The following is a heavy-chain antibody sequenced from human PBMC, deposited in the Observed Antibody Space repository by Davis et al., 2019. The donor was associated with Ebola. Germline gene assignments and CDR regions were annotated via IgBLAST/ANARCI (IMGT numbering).Heavy chain of an antibody. Sequence: GESLKISCAASGFTFNIFDMHWVRQAPGKGPEWVANIKSDESEKFYVDSVKGRFTISRDNVKNSLYLQMNSLRAEDTAVYYCARLSLYNSGGGGFDPWGQGTLVTVSS. CDR2: IKSDESEK. J-gene: IGHJ5*02. D-gene: IGHD6-19*01. V-gene: IGHV3-7*03. CDR3: ARLSLYNSGGGGFDP. CDR1: GFTFNIFD.